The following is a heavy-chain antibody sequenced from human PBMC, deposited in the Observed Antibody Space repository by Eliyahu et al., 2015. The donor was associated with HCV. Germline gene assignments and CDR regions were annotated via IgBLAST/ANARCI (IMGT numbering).Heavy chain of an antibody. V-gene: IGHV4-38-2*02. CDR1: GYPIXSGYH. Sequence: QVQLQESGPGLVKPSETLSLXCXXSGYPIXSGYHWGWIXQLPGKGLEWIGSAYHSGSTYYNPSLQSRVTMSLDTSKNHFSLKLSSVTAADTAVYYCARVDGYDSGWSPWYFDLWGRGTLVTVSS. CDR3: ARVDGYDSGWSPWYFDL. D-gene: IGHD6-19*01. J-gene: IGHJ2*01. CDR2: AYHSGST.